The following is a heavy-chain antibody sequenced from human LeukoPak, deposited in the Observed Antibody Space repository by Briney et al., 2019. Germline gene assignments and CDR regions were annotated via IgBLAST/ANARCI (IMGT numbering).Heavy chain of an antibody. V-gene: IGHV4-39*07. CDR1: GGSISSSNYY. Sequence: SETLSLTCTVSGGSISSSNYYWGWIRQPPGRGLEWIGNIYYSGSTYYNPSLKSRVTISVDTSKNQFSLKLSSVTAADTAVYYCASQTHDFWSGYYGNYWGQGTLVTVSS. CDR2: IYYSGST. CDR3: ASQTHDFWSGYYGNY. D-gene: IGHD3-3*01. J-gene: IGHJ4*02.